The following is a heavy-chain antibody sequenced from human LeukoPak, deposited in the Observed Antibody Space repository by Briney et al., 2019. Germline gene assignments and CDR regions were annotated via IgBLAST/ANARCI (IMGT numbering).Heavy chain of an antibody. D-gene: IGHD6-6*01. V-gene: IGHV1-2*02. CDR2: MNPNSGGT. CDR1: GYTFTDYY. CDR3: ARIWPPISSIAARRDYFDY. J-gene: IGHJ4*02. Sequence: ASVKVSCKASGYTFTDYYMHWVRQAPGQGLEWMGWMNPNSGGTNYAQKFQGRVTMTRDTSISTAYMELSRLRSDDTAVYYCARIWPPISSIAARRDYFDYWGQGTLVTVSS.